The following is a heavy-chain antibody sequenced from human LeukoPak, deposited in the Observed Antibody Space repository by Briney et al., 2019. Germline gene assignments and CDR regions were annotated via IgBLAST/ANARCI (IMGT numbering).Heavy chain of an antibody. D-gene: IGHD4-17*01. CDR1: GYTFTGQY. J-gene: IGHJ4*02. Sequence: GASVKVSCKASGYTFTGQYMHWVRQAPGQGFEWMGWINPNTGGTNYAQKFQGRVTMTRDTSISTAYMELSRLRSDDTAVYYCARDDSFLTTVTDWGQGTLVTVSS. CDR2: INPNTGGT. V-gene: IGHV1-2*02. CDR3: ARDDSFLTTVTD.